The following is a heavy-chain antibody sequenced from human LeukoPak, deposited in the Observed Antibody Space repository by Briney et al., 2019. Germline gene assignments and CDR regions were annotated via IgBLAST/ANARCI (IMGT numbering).Heavy chain of an antibody. Sequence: ASVKVSCKASGYTFTSYGISWVRQAPGQGLEWMGWIGAYNGNTNYAQKLQGRVTMTTDTSTSTAYMELRSLRSDDTAVYYCARDGYYYDSSGYLYYFDYWGQGTLVTVSS. V-gene: IGHV1-18*01. J-gene: IGHJ4*02. CDR2: IGAYNGNT. CDR1: GYTFTSYG. D-gene: IGHD3-22*01. CDR3: ARDGYYYDSSGYLYYFDY.